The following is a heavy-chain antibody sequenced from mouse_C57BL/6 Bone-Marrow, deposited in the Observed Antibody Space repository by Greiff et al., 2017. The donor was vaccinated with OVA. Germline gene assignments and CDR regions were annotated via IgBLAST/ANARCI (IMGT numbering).Heavy chain of an antibody. J-gene: IGHJ2*02. CDR2: IYPGDGDT. CDR1: GYAFSGYW. V-gene: IGHV1-80*01. CDR3: ERGIPCDQ. Sequence: VQLQQSGAELVKPGASVKISCKASGYAFSGYWMNWVRQRPGKGLEWIGQIYPGDGDTNYIGNFKDKATLTADKSSSTAYMQLSSLTSADSAVXFCERGIPCDQWGQGTSLTVSS.